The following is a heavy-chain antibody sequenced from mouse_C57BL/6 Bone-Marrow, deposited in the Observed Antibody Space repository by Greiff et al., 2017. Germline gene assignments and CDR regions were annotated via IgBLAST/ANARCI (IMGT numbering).Heavy chain of an antibody. CDR3: ARHCGSPWFAY. CDR2: IDPSDSYT. Sequence: QVQLQQPGAELVMPGASVKLSCKASGYTFTSYWMHWVKQRPGQGLEWIGEIDPSDSYTNYNQKFKGKSTLTVDKSSSTAYMQLSSLTSEDSAVYFCARHCGSPWFAYWGQGTLVTVSA. CDR1: GYTFTSYW. V-gene: IGHV1-69*01. D-gene: IGHD1-1*01. J-gene: IGHJ3*01.